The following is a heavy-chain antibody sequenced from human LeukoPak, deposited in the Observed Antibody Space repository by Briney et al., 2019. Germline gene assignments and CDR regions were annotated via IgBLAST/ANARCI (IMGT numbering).Heavy chain of an antibody. J-gene: IGHJ6*03. CDR2: IIPIFGTA. CDR3: ARTKYSSSSTTEYYYYYYMDV. Sequence: ASVKVSCKASGGTFSSYAISWVRQAPGQGLEWMGGIIPIFGTANYAQKFQGRVTITTDESTSTAYMELSSLRSEDTAVYYCARTKYSSSSTTEYYYYYYMDVWGKGTTVTVSS. V-gene: IGHV1-69*05. CDR1: GGTFSSYA. D-gene: IGHD6-6*01.